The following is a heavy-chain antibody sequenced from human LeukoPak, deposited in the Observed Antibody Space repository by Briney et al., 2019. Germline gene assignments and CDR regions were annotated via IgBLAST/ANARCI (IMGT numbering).Heavy chain of an antibody. J-gene: IGHJ4*02. Sequence: PGGSLRLSCAASGFTFSSYAMHWVRQAPGKGLGYVSAISSNGGSTYYANSVKGRFTISRDNSKNTLYLQMGSLRAEDMAVYYCARGLSYGGSIFDYWGQGTLVTVSS. CDR1: GFTFSSYA. CDR2: ISSNGGST. CDR3: ARGLSYGGSIFDY. D-gene: IGHD2-15*01. V-gene: IGHV3-64*01.